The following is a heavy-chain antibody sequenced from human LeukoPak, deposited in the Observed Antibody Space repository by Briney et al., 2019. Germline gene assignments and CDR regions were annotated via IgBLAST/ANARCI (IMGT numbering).Heavy chain of an antibody. CDR1: GFNFNDYV. CDR3: AREGYSSGRAAALDH. V-gene: IGHV3-30*03. CDR2: TSFDGSLT. Sequence: GGSLRLPCAASGFNFNDYVLHWVRQAPGKELEWVGLTSFDGSLTYADSVKGRFSISRDSSKNTLYLQMNSLRTEDTAVYYCAREGYSSGRAAALDHWGQGTLVTVSS. D-gene: IGHD3-22*01. J-gene: IGHJ4*02.